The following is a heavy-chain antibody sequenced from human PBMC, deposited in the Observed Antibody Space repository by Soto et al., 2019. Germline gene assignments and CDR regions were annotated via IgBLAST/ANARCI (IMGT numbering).Heavy chain of an antibody. V-gene: IGHV1-69*02. CDR2: IIPILGIA. CDR3: ERAGEFAGEDAFEI. Sequence: QVQLVQSGAEVKKPGSSVKVSCKASGGTFSSYTISWVRQAPGQGLEWMGRIIPILGIANYEQKFQGRVTITADKSTGTADMELSSLRSEATAVDYCERAGEFAGEDAFEIWGQGTMVTVSS. D-gene: IGHD3-10*01. J-gene: IGHJ3*02. CDR1: GGTFSSYT.